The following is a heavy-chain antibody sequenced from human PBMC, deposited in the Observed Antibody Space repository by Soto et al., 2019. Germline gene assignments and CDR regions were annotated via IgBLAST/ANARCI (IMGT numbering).Heavy chain of an antibody. CDR3: ARDDSSSLYYFDY. CDR1: GFTVSSNY. J-gene: IGHJ4*02. V-gene: IGHV3-66*01. CDR2: IYSGGST. Sequence: EVQLVEYGGGLVQPGGSLRHSCAASGFTVSSNYMSWVRQAPGKGLEWVSVIYSGGSTYYADSVKGRFTISRDNSKNTLYLQMNSLRAEDTAVYYCARDDSSSLYYFDYWVQGTLVTVSS. D-gene: IGHD6-13*01.